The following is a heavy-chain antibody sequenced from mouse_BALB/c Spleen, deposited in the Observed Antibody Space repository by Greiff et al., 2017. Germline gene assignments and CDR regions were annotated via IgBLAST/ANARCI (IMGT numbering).Heavy chain of an antibody. CDR1: GFSLSTSGMG. J-gene: IGHJ3*01. CDR3: DRMEQLGPAWFAY. V-gene: IGHV8-8*01. Sequence: QVTLKVCGPGILQPSQTLSLTCSFSGFSLSTSGMGVGWLRQPSGKGLVWLAHIWWDDDKRYNPALKSRRTISKDTSSNQVFLKIASVDTAATATYYCDRMEQLGPAWFAYWGQGTLVTVSA. D-gene: IGHD3-1*01. CDR2: IWWDDDK.